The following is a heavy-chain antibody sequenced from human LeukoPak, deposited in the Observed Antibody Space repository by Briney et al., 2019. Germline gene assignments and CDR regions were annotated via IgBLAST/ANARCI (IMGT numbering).Heavy chain of an antibody. D-gene: IGHD2-21*02. J-gene: IGHJ4*02. CDR3: ARDRGGDHCFDY. V-gene: IGHV4-59*01. CDR1: GGSMNNYY. Sequence: SETLSLTCTVSGGSMNNYYWSWIRQPPGRGLEWIGYIYYSGSTHYNPSLKSRVTISEDTSKNQFSLNLSSVTAADTAVYYCARDRGGDHCFDYWGQGTLVTVSS. CDR2: IYYSGST.